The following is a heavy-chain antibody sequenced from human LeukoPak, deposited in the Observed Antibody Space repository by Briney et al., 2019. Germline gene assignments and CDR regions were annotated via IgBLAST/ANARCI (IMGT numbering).Heavy chain of an antibody. CDR2: IYYSGST. CDR3: ASDPYGGDYFDY. Sequence: PSETLSLTCNVSGGSISSHYWSWIRQPPGKELEWIGYIYYSGSTNYNPSLKSRVTISVDTSKNQFSLKLSPVTAADTAVYYCASDPYGGDYFDYWGQGTLVTVSS. J-gene: IGHJ4*02. CDR1: GGSISSHY. D-gene: IGHD4-23*01. V-gene: IGHV4-59*11.